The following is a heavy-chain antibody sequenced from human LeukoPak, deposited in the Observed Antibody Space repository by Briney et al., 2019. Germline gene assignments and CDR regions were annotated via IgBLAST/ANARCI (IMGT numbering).Heavy chain of an antibody. CDR2: ISSSSSYI. CDR1: GFTFSSYS. J-gene: IGHJ4*02. D-gene: IGHD6-19*01. V-gene: IGHV3-21*01. Sequence: GGSLRLSCAAFGFTFSSYSMNWVRQAPGKGLEWVSSISSSSSYIYYADSVKGRFTISRDNAKNSLYLQMNSLRAEDTAVYYCARDYSSGWCNYWGQGTLVTVSS. CDR3: ARDYSSGWCNY.